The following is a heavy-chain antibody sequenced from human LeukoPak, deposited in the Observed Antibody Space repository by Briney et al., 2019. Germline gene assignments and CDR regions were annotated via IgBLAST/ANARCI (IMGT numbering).Heavy chain of an antibody. J-gene: IGHJ4*02. CDR3: ARTAWYSFDY. CDR2: INHSGST. Sequence: SETLSLTCAVYGGSFSGYYWSWIRQPPGKGLGWIGEINHSGSTNYNPSLKSRVTISVDTSKNQFSLKLSSVTAADTAVFYCARTAWYSFDYWGQGTLVTVSS. D-gene: IGHD2-21*01. CDR1: GGSFSGYY. V-gene: IGHV4-34*01.